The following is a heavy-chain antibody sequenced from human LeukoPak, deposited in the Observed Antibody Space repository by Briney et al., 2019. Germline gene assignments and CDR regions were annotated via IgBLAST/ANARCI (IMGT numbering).Heavy chain of an antibody. D-gene: IGHD2/OR15-2a*01. V-gene: IGHV3-15*01. CDR3: TTELYGGPNN. CDR2: IISKANGGAT. Sequence: PGGSLRLSCAASGFIFANAWMSWVRQAPGKGLEWVDRIISKANGGATQYAAPVKGRFTISRDDSKGTLYLQMNSLKTEDTAVYYCTTELYGGPNNWGQGTLVTVSS. J-gene: IGHJ4*02. CDR1: GFIFANAW.